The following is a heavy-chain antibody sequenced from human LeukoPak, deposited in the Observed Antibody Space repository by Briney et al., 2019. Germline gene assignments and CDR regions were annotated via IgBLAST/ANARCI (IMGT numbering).Heavy chain of an antibody. V-gene: IGHV1-18*01. D-gene: IGHD1-1*01. CDR1: GYTFTSYG. J-gene: IGHJ6*02. CDR2: ISAYNGNT. Sequence: ASVKVSCKASGYTFTSYGISWVRQAPGQGLEWMGWISAYNGNTNYAQKLQGRVTMTTDTSTSIAYMELRSLRSDDTAVYYCARDRLVELEPRGYYGMDVWGQGTTVTVSS. CDR3: ARDRLVELEPRGYYGMDV.